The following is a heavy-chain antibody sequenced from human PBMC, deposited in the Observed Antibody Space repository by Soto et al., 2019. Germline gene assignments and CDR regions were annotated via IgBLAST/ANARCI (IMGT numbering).Heavy chain of an antibody. CDR2: ISAYNGNT. V-gene: IGHV1-18*01. J-gene: IGHJ3*02. CDR1: GYTFTSYG. D-gene: IGHD3-9*01. CDR3: ARDRRYFDWIRTSPVTTYAFDI. Sequence: ASVNVSCKASGYTFTSYGISWVRQAPGQGLEWMGWISAYNGNTNYAQKLQGRVTMTTXXXXXXAXMXLXXXXADXTAVYYCARDRRYFDWIRTSPVTTYAFDIWG.